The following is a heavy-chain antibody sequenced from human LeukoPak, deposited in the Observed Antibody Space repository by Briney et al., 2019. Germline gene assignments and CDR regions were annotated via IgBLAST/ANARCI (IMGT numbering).Heavy chain of an antibody. CDR3: ARSSYYYYGMDV. Sequence: PSETLSLTCAVYGGSFSGYYWSWIRQPPGKGLGWIGEINHSGSTNYNPSLKSRVTISVDTSKNQFSLKLSSVTAADTAVYYCARSSYYYYGMDVWGQGTTVTVSS. V-gene: IGHV4-34*01. CDR2: INHSGST. CDR1: GGSFSGYY. J-gene: IGHJ6*02.